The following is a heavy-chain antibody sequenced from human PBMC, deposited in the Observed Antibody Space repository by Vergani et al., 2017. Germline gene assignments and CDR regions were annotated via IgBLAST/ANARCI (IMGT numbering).Heavy chain of an antibody. D-gene: IGHD3-22*01. CDR2: INPSGGST. Sequence: QVQLVQSGAEVKKPGASVKVSCKASGYTFTSYYMHRVRQAPGQGLEWMGIINPSGGSTSYAQKFQGRVTMTRDTSTSTVYMELSSLRSEDTAVYYCARSMGGIVVVNWYFDLWGRGTLVTVSS. V-gene: IGHV1-46*03. CDR1: GYTFTSYY. CDR3: ARSMGGIVVVNWYFDL. J-gene: IGHJ2*01.